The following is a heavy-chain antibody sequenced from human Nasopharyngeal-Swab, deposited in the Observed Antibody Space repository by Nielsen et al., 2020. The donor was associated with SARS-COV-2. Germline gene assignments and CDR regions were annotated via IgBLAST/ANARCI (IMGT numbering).Heavy chain of an antibody. J-gene: IGHJ6*03. CDR2: IIPILGIA. D-gene: IGHD3-10*01. V-gene: IGHV1-69*10. CDR1: GGTFSSYA. CDR3: ARDRSYGSGSYYYYYYMDV. Sequence: SVKVSCKASGGTFSSYALSWVRQAPGQGLDWLGGIIPILGIANYAQKFQGRVTITADKSTSTAYMELSSLRSEDTAVYYCARDRSYGSGSYYYYYYMDVWGKGTTVTVSS.